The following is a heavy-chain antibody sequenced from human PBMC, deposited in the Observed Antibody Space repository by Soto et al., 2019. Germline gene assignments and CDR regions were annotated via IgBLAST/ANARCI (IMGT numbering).Heavy chain of an antibody. J-gene: IGHJ4*02. V-gene: IGHV3-21*01. CDR1: GFTFGSYS. CDR3: ARALSGSFY. Sequence: VGSLRLSCAATGFTFGSYSMNWVRQAPGKGLEWVSSISSSSAYTHYADSVKGRFTISRDNAKNSLYLQMNSLRVEDTALYYCARALSGSFYWGQGTLVTVSS. CDR2: ISSSSAYT. D-gene: IGHD3-10*01.